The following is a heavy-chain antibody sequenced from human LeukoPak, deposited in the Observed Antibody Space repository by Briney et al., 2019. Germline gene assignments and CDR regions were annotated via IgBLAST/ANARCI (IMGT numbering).Heavy chain of an antibody. CDR3: ARDRNGGYYY. D-gene: IGHD3-22*01. CDR1: GYTFTSYD. CDR2: MNPNSGNT. J-gene: IGHJ4*02. V-gene: IGHV1-8*01. Sequence: ASVKVSYKASGYTFTSYDINWVRQATGQGLEWMGWMNPNSGNTGYAQNFQGRVTVTRNTSISTAYMELSSLRSEDTAVYYCARDRNGGYYYWGQGTLVTVSS.